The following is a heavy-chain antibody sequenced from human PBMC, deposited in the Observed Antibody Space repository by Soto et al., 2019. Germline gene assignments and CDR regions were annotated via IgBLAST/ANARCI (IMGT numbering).Heavy chain of an antibody. D-gene: IGHD2-8*01. Sequence: EVQLVQSGAEVKKPGDSLKISCKASGYSFTYYWIGWVRQMPGKGLEWMGIIYPGDSHVKYSPSFQGQVTISADKSISTAYLQWSSLKASDSATYYCARLGDHATYGPLWFSFQQGLDVWGQGTTVTVSS. J-gene: IGHJ6*02. CDR3: ARLGDHATYGPLWFSFQQGLDV. CDR2: IYPGDSHV. V-gene: IGHV5-51*01. CDR1: GYSFTYYW.